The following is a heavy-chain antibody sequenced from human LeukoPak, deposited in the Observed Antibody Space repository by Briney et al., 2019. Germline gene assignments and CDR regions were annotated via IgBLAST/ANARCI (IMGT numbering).Heavy chain of an antibody. CDR1: GGSFSGYY. CDR3: ARARNLSRNCSSTSCYLYYYYYMDV. D-gene: IGHD2-2*01. V-gene: IGHV4-34*01. J-gene: IGHJ6*03. Sequence: SETLSLTCAVYGGSFSGYYWSWIRQPPGKGLEWIGEINHSGSTNYKPSLKSRVTISVDTSKNQFSLKLSSVTAADTAVYYCARARNLSRNCSSTSCYLYYYYYMDVWGKGTTVTVS. CDR2: INHSGST.